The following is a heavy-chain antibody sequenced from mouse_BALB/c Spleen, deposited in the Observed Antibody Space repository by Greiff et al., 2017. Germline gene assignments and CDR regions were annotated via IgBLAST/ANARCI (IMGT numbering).Heavy chain of an antibody. CDR3: ARRGYYGSNPFAY. J-gene: IGHJ3*01. CDR2: INPSNGRT. V-gene: IGHV1S81*02. D-gene: IGHD2-2*01. Sequence: QVQLQQPGAELVKPGASVKLSCKASGYTFTSYWMHWVKQRPGQGLEWIGEINPSNGRTNYNEKFKSKATLTVDKSSSTAYMQLSSLTSEDSAVYYCARRGYYGSNPFAYWGQGTLVTVSA. CDR1: GYTFTSYW.